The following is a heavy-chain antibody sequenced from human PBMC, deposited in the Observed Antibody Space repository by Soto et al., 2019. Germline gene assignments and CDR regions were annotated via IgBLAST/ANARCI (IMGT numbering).Heavy chain of an antibody. Sequence: GGSLRLSCAASGFTFSSYAMSWVRQAPGKGLEWVSAISGSGGSTYYADSVKGRFTISRDNSKNTLYLQMNSLRAEDTAVYYCAKGGVGYCSSTSCYDLEYYYYYMDVWGKGTTVTVSS. CDR1: GFTFSSYA. CDR2: ISGSGGST. V-gene: IGHV3-23*01. J-gene: IGHJ6*03. CDR3: AKGGVGYCSSTSCYDLEYYYYYMDV. D-gene: IGHD2-2*01.